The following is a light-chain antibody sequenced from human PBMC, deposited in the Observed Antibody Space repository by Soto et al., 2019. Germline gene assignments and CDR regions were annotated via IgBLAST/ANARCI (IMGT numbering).Light chain of an antibody. J-gene: IGLJ3*02. Sequence: QPVLTQPPSVSGAPGQRVTISCTGSSSNIGAGYDVHWYQQLPGTAPKLLIYGNSNRPSGVPDRFSGSKSGTSASLAITGLQAEDEADYYRQSYDSSLSGSWVFGGGTKLTVL. V-gene: IGLV1-40*01. CDR3: QSYDSSLSGSWV. CDR1: SSNIGAGYD. CDR2: GNS.